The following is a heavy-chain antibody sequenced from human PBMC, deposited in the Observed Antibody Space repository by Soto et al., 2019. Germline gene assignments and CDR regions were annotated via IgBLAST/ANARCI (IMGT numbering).Heavy chain of an antibody. CDR2: IYHSGST. D-gene: IGHD4-17*01. CDR3: ARKDYDDYRFDP. V-gene: IGHV4-4*02. Sequence: QVQLQESGPGLVKPSGTLSLTCAVSGGSISSSKWWSWVRQSPGKGLEWIGEIYHSGSTNYNPSLKRRVTISVDKSKNQFSLKLSSVTAADTAVYYCARKDYDDYRFDPWGQGTLVTVSS. J-gene: IGHJ5*02. CDR1: GGSISSSKW.